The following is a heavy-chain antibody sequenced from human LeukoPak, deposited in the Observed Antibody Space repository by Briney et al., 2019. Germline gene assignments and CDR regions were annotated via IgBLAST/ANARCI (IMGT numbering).Heavy chain of an antibody. CDR2: ISGSGGNT. V-gene: IGHV3-23*01. J-gene: IGHJ4*02. D-gene: IGHD2-15*01. CDR1: AFTLSIYA. CDR3: ARAVGGSSSSANDY. Sequence: GGSLRLSCAASAFTLSIYAMSWVRQAPGEGLEWVSTISGSGGNTYYTDSVKGRFTISRDDSKNTLYLQMNSLRAEDTAVYYCARAVGGSSSSANDYWGQGTLVTVSS.